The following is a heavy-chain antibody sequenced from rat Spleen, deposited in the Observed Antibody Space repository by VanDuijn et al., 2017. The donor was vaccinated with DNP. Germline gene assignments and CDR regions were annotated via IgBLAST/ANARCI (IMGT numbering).Heavy chain of an antibody. J-gene: IGHJ3*01. Sequence: EVQLVESGGGLVQPGNSLKLSCAASGFTFSKYGMAWVRQAPTQGLEWVASISTDGSNSVYRDSVKGRFTISRDNAENTVYLQMNSLRSEDTATYYCATSSYFGYDYGFAYWGQGTLVTVSS. V-gene: IGHV5S23*01. CDR1: GFTFSKYG. D-gene: IGHD1-7*01. CDR3: ATSSYFGYDYGFAY. CDR2: ISTDGSNS.